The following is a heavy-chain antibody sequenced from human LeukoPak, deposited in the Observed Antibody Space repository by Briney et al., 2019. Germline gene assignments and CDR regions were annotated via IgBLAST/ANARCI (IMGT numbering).Heavy chain of an antibody. CDR1: GFTFSNYG. Sequence: GGSLGLSCAASGFTFSNYGLSWVRQAPGKGLEWVSAISGGGSATHYADSVKGRFTISRDNSKNTLFLQMNTLRAGDTAVHYCAGGAGVYYYGMDVWGQGTSVTVSS. V-gene: IGHV3-23*01. CDR2: ISGGGSAT. CDR3: AGGAGVYYYGMDV. J-gene: IGHJ6*02.